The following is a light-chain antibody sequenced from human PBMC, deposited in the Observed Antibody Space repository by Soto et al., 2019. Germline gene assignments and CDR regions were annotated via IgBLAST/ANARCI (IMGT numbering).Light chain of an antibody. CDR3: QQSNSNPT. J-gene: IGKJ4*01. CDR1: QTISRY. V-gene: IGKV1-39*01. CDR2: ATA. Sequence: DIQMTQSPSSLSASVGDRVTITCRASQTISRYLNWYQQKAGEATKLLIYATATLKSGVPSRFSGSGSGTDFTLTINSLQLEDLAIYDCQQSNSNPTCGGGTKVEIK.